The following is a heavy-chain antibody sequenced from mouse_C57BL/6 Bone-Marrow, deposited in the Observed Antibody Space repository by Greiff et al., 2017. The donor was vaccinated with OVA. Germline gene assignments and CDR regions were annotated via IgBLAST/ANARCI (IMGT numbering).Heavy chain of an antibody. Sequence: EVKLVESGGGLVKPGGSLKLSCAASGFTFSSYAMSWVRQTPEKRLEWVATISDGGSYTYYPDNVKGRFTISRDNAKNNLYLQMSHLKSEDTAMYYCARTGGFDYWGQGTTRTVSS. CDR2: ISDGGSYT. J-gene: IGHJ2*01. CDR3: ARTGGFDY. V-gene: IGHV5-4*03. CDR1: GFTFSSYA.